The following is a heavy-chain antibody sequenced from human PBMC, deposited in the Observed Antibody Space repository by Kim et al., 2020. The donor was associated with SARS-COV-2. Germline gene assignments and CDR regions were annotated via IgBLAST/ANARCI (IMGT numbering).Heavy chain of an antibody. CDR3: AGRPRGGPIQ. V-gene: IGHV4-39*01. J-gene: IGHJ4*02. CDR2: GNT. D-gene: IGHD2-2*02. Sequence: GNTNYNPSIKRRLTISVDTSNNRFSLNRSSVTAADTAVYYCAGRPRGGPIQWGQGTLVTVSS.